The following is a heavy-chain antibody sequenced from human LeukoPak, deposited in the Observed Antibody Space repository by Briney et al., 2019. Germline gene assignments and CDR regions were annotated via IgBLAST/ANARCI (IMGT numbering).Heavy chain of an antibody. D-gene: IGHD1-1*01. CDR1: GFTFSSYW. CDR2: IKQDGSEK. V-gene: IGHV3-7*01. J-gene: IGHJ6*03. CDR3: ARDETRYDANYYYYYYMDV. Sequence: PGGSLRLPCAASGFTFSSYWMSWVRQAPGKGLEWVANIKQDGSEKYYVDSVKGRFTISRDNAKNSLYLQMNSLRAEDTAVYYCARDETRYDANYYYYYYMDVWGKGTTVTVSS.